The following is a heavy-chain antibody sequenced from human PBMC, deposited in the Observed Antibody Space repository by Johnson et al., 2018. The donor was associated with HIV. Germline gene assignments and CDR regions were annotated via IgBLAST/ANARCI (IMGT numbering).Heavy chain of an antibody. D-gene: IGHD5-18*01. CDR1: GFRFDDYG. V-gene: IGHV3-NL1*01. J-gene: IGHJ3*02. CDR2: IYSGGST. Sequence: QVQLVESGGGVVRPGGSLRLSCAASGFRFDDYGMHWVRQAPGKGLEWVSVIYSGGSTYYAASVKGGFTISRDNSKNTLYLQMNSLRPEDTAVYYCARADSYGVFDIWGQGTMVTVS. CDR3: ARADSYGVFDI.